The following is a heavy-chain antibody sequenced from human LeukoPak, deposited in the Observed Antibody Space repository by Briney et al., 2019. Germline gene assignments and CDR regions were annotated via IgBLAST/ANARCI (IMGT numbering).Heavy chain of an antibody. CDR2: ISAYNGNT. CDR3: ARDYYDSSGYLRDY. D-gene: IGHD3-22*01. J-gene: IGHJ4*02. V-gene: IGHV1-18*01. CDR1: GYTFTSYG. Sequence: GASVKVSCKASGYTFTSYGISWVRQAPGQGLEWMGWISAYNGNTNYAQKLQGRITMTTDTSTGTAYMDLRSLRSDDTAVYYCARDYYDSSGYLRDYWGQGTLVTVSS.